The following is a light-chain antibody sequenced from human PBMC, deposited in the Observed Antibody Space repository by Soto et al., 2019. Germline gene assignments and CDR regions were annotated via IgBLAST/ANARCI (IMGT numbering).Light chain of an antibody. CDR1: QSLSGW. CDR2: KAS. CDR3: QHYNSYSEA. V-gene: IGKV1-5*03. Sequence: DIQMTQSPSTLSASVGDRVTITCRASQSLSGWLAWYQQKPGKAPKLLIYKASTLKSGVPSRFSGSGSGTEFTLTTSSLQPDDFATYYCQHYNSYSEAFGQGTKVDIK. J-gene: IGKJ1*01.